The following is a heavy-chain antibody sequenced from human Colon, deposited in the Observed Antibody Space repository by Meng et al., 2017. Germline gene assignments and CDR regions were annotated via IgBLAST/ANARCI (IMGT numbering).Heavy chain of an antibody. Sequence: QEQLVNSGGVVVQPGGSLSLSCAASGFTFSSYAMHWVRQAPGKGLEWVAVISYDGSNKYYADSVKGRFTISGDNSKNTLYLQMNSLRAEDTAVYYCASAWGDYWGQGTLVTVSS. CDR2: ISYDGSNK. D-gene: IGHD3-16*01. CDR3: ASAWGDY. V-gene: IGHV3-30*01. CDR1: GFTFSSYA. J-gene: IGHJ4*02.